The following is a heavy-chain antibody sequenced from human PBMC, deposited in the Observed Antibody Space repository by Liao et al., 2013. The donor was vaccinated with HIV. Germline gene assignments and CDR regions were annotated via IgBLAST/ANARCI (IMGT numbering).Heavy chain of an antibody. D-gene: IGHD3-10*01. V-gene: IGHV4-4*07. J-gene: IGHJ1*01. Sequence: QVQLQESGPGLVKPSETLSLTCTVSGGSISSYYWSWIRQPAGKGLEWIGRIYTSGSTNYNPSLKSRVTMSVDTSKNQFSLKLSSVTAADTAVYYCARDQGYYGSGSYYNTAYFQHWARAPWSPSPQ. CDR3: ARDQGYYGSGSYYNTAYFQH. CDR2: IYTSGST. CDR1: GGSISSYY.